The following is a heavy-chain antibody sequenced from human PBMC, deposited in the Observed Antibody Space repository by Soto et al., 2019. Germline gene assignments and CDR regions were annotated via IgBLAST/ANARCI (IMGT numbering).Heavy chain of an antibody. Sequence: NPAETLSLTCAVSDGSISSTNWWSWVRQPPGKGLEWIGEIYHSGSTNYNPSLKSRVTISVDKSKNQFSLKLSSVTAGDTAVYYCVIVWERLGYCGGDCYYDYWGQGTLVTVSS. V-gene: IGHV4-4*02. CDR1: DGSISSTNW. CDR3: VIVWERLGYCGGDCYYDY. D-gene: IGHD2-21*02. CDR2: IYHSGST. J-gene: IGHJ4*02.